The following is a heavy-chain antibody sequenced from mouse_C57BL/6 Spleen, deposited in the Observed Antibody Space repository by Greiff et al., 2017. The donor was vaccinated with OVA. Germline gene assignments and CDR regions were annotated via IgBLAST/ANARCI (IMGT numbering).Heavy chain of an antibody. CDR2: IYPRDGST. V-gene: IGHV1-85*01. J-gene: IGHJ3*01. Sequence: VQLQQSGPELVKPGASVKLSCKASGYTFTSYDINWVKQRPGQGLEWIGWIYPRDGSTKYNEKFKGKATLTVDTSSSTAYMELHSLTSEDSAVYFCARPAYHSNAGLAYWGQGTLVTVSA. CDR1: GYTFTSYD. CDR3: ARPAYHSNAGLAY. D-gene: IGHD2-5*01.